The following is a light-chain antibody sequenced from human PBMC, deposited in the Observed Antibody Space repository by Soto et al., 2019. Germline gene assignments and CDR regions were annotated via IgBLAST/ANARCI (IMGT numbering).Light chain of an antibody. Sequence: EIVLTQSPGTLSLSPGERATLSCRASQTVINNYLAWYQQKPGKAPSLLIYGASSRATGIPDRFSGSESGTDFTLTISRLEPEDCAVYYCQQYGSSPLFTFSPGTKVDIK. CDR3: QQYGSSPLFT. V-gene: IGKV3-20*01. CDR2: GAS. J-gene: IGKJ3*01. CDR1: QTVINNY.